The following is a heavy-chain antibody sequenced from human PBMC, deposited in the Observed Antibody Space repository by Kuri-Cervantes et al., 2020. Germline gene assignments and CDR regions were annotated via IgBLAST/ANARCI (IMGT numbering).Heavy chain of an antibody. J-gene: IGHJ6*02. CDR1: GYTFTSYG. V-gene: IGHV1-18*01. CDR3: ARESQDGMDV. Sequence: ASVKVSCKASGYTFTSYGISWVRQAPGQGLEWMGWISAYNGNTNYTQKLQGRVTMTRDTSISTAYMELSRLRSDDTAVYYCARESQDGMDVWGQGTTVTVSS. CDR2: ISAYNGNT.